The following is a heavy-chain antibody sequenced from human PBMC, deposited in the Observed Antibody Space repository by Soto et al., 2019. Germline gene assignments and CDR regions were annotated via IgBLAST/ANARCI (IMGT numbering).Heavy chain of an antibody. J-gene: IGHJ4*02. CDR3: AKDRGSVNYGVLKDFEY. CDR2: MSGSGAKT. D-gene: IGHD1-7*01. V-gene: IGHV3-23*01. Sequence: EVQLLESGGGLVQPGGSLRISCESSGFTFAGYAINWVRQAPGKGLEWVAAMSGSGAKTFYADSVKGRFTISRDNSKNTVYLQMNSMRGDDTAIYLCAKDRGSVNYGVLKDFEYWGQGTLVTVSS. CDR1: GFTFAGYA.